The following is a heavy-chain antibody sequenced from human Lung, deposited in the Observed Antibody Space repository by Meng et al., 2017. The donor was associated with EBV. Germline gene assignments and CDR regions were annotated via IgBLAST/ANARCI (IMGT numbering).Heavy chain of an antibody. CDR2: TYYRSKWYN. CDR1: GESVSSSSAA. J-gene: IGHJ2*01. V-gene: IGHV6-1*01. Sequence: VPGLGSPRPTLPLPCCICGESVSSSSAAWTWIRQSPSRGLEWLGRTYYRSKWYNDYAVFVKSRITINPDTSKNQFSLQLNSVTPEDTAVHYCARGATSVFDLWGRGTLVTVSS. CDR3: ARGATSVFDL.